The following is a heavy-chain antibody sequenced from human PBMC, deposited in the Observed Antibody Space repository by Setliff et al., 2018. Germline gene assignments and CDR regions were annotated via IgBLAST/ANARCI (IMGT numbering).Heavy chain of an antibody. V-gene: IGHV3-48*03. CDR3: ARVHYETSTYSPTLFDH. CDR2: ISNDAYTI. J-gene: IGHJ4*02. D-gene: IGHD3-22*01. CDR1: GYTSSSYA. Sequence: PGGSLRLSCAASGYTSSSYAMTWIRQAPGKGLEWVSYISNDAYTIHYADSMKGRLTISRDNSKNSVFLQMNSLRVEDTAVYYCARVHYETSTYSPTLFDHWGQGALVTVSS.